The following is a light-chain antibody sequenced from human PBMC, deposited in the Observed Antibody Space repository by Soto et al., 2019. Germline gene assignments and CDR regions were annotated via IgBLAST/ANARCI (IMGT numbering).Light chain of an antibody. V-gene: IGKV3-11*01. J-gene: IGKJ5*01. CDR3: HQRYNWPRVT. CDR2: DVS. CDR1: QSVSNS. Sequence: EIRLTQSPATLSLYPGERVTLSCRASQSVSNSLAWYQQKPGQPPRLLIYDVSNRATGIPARFSGSGSGTDFTLTITSLEPEDFAVYFCHQRYNWPRVTFGQGTRLEI.